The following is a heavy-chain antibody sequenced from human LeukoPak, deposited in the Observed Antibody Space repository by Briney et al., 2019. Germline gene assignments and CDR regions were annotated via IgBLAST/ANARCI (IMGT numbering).Heavy chain of an antibody. CDR3: AADYGDYEGTSDI. D-gene: IGHD4-17*01. CDR1: GGSIRSAY. V-gene: IGHV4-59*01. J-gene: IGHJ3*02. CDR2: IHYSGIT. Sequence: SETLSLTCSVSGGSIRSAYWSWIRQSPGKGLEWIGYIHYSGITNYNPSLKSRVSISVDTSKNQLSLRLSSVTAADTAVCYCAADYGDYEGTSDIWGQGTLVTVSS.